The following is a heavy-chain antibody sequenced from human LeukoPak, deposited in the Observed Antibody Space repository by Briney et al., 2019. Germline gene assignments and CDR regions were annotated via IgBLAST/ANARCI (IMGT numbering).Heavy chain of an antibody. J-gene: IGHJ4*02. CDR3: ARELVGSYDSSGYFDY. CDR2: ISYDGSNK. CDR1: GFTFSSYA. V-gene: IGHV3-30-3*01. D-gene: IGHD3-22*01. Sequence: GGSLRLSCAASGFTFSSYAMHWVRQAPGKGLEWVAVISYDGSNKYYADSVKGRFTISRDNSKNTLYLQMNSLRAEDTAVYHCARELVGSYDSSGYFDYWGQGTLVTVSS.